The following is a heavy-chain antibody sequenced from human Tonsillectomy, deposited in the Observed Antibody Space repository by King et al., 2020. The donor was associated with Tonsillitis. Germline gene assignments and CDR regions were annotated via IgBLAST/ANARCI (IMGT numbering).Heavy chain of an antibody. J-gene: IGHJ3*02. CDR1: GGSISSYY. CDR3: ARHRGTGIYDAFDI. CDR2: IDYSGST. D-gene: IGHD3-16*01. Sequence: QLQESGPGLVKPSETLSLTCTVSGGSISSYYWSWIRQPPGKGLEWIGYIDYSGSTNYNPSLKSRVTISVDTSKNQFSLKLSSVTAADTAVYYCARHRGTGIYDAFDIWGQGTMVTVSS. V-gene: IGHV4-59*08.